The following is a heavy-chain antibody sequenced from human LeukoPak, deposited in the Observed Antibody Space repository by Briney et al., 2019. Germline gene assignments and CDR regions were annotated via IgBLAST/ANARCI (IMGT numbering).Heavy chain of an antibody. CDR3: SRGSGWLSVY. CDR1: GFTFGDYL. CDR2: ISGGTT. V-gene: IGHV3-49*03. J-gene: IGHJ4*02. Sequence: GGSLRLSCTTSGFTFGDYLMSWFRQAPGKGLEWIGFISGGTTEYAASVKGRFTISRDDSTSIAYLQMTSLTTEDTAVYYCSRGSGWLSVYWGQGTLVTVSP. D-gene: IGHD6-19*01.